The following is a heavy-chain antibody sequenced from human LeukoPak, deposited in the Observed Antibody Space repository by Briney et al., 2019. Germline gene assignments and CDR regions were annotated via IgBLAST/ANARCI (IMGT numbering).Heavy chain of an antibody. D-gene: IGHD3-3*01. J-gene: IGHJ4*02. V-gene: IGHV4-39*01. CDR3: AGRAGLYDFWIPYFDY. Sequence: PSETLSLTCTVSGGSISSSSYYWGWIRQPPGKGLEWIGSIYYSGSTYYNPSLKSRVTISVDTSKNQFSLKLSSVTAADTAVYYCAGRAGLYDFWIPYFDYWGQGTLVTVSS. CDR2: IYYSGST. CDR1: GGSISSSSYY.